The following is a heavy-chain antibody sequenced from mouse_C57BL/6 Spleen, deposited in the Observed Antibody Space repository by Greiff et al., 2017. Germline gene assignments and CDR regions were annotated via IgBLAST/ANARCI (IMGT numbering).Heavy chain of an antibody. V-gene: IGHV1-20*01. CDR3: ASDGYYAFAD. CDR1: GYSFTGYF. D-gene: IGHD2-3*01. J-gene: IGHJ3*01. Sequence: VQLQQSGPELVKPGDSVKISCKASGYSFTGYFMNWVMQSHGKSLEWIGRINPYNGDTFYNQKFKGKATLTVDKSSSTAHMELRSLTSEDSAVYYSASDGYYAFADWGQGTLVTVSA. CDR2: INPYNGDT.